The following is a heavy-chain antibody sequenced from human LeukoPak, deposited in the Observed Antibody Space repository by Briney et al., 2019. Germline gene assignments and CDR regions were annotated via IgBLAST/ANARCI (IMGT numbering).Heavy chain of an antibody. V-gene: IGHV3-30*02. D-gene: IGHD5-18*01. J-gene: IGHJ4*02. CDR2: IRYDGSNK. CDR3: AKDKSYSYGIFDY. CDR1: GFTFSSYG. Sequence: GGSLRLSCAASGFTFSSYGMHWVRQAPGKGLEWVAFIRYDGSNKYYADSVKGRFTISRDNSKNTLYLQMNSLRAEDTAVYYCAKDKSYSYGIFDYWGQGTLVTVSS.